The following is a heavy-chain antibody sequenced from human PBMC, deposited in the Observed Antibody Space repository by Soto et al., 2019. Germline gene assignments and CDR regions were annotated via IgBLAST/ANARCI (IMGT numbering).Heavy chain of an antibody. CDR1: GYTFTSYD. Sequence: ASVKVSCKASGYTFTSYDINWVRQATGQGLEWMGWMNPNSGNTGYAQKFQGRVTMTRNTSISTAYMELSSLRSEDTAVYYCARVLGQAAGTRKYYYYYGMDVWGQGTTVTVSS. V-gene: IGHV1-8*01. J-gene: IGHJ6*02. CDR2: MNPNSGNT. D-gene: IGHD6-13*01. CDR3: ARVLGQAAGTRKYYYYYGMDV.